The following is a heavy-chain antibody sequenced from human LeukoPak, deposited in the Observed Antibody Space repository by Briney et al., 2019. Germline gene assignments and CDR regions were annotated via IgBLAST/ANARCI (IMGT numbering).Heavy chain of an antibody. CDR1: GGSISSNNW. D-gene: IGHD6-6*01. CDR2: IYHSGST. CDR3: ARDPGYSSSSGYYSMDV. Sequence: SETLSLTCAVSGGSISSNNWWSWVRQPPGKGLEWIGEIYHSGSTNYNPSLKSRVTISVDKSKNQFSLKLSSVTAADTAVYYCARDPGYSSSSGYYSMDVWGQGTTVTVSS. J-gene: IGHJ6*02. V-gene: IGHV4-4*02.